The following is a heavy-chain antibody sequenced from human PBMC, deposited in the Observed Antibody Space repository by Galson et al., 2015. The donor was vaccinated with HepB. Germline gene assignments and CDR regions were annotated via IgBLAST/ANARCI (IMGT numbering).Heavy chain of an antibody. Sequence: SLRLSCAASGRDFSSHSMHWVRQAPGKGLEWVAVIWYDGSKQYYADSVKGRFTISRDNSKNTLYLQMNSLRAEDTAVYYCARYYGDYEVLDYWGQGTLVTVSS. D-gene: IGHD4-17*01. V-gene: IGHV3-33*01. CDR1: GRDFSSHS. J-gene: IGHJ4*02. CDR2: IWYDGSKQ. CDR3: ARYYGDYEVLDY.